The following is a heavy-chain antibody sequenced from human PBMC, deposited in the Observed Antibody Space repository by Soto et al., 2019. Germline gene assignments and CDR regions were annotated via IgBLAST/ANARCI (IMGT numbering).Heavy chain of an antibody. CDR2: IWYDGSNK. D-gene: IGHD5-12*01. V-gene: IGHV3-33*01. J-gene: IGHJ4*02. CDR3: AIEGNPDIVATYYFDH. CDR1: GFTFSSYG. Sequence: AGGSLRLSCAASGFTFSSYGMHWVRQAPGKGLEWVAVIWYDGSNKYYADSVKGRFTISRDNSKNTLYLQMNSLRAEDTAVYYCAIEGNPDIVATYYFDHWGQGTLVTVSS.